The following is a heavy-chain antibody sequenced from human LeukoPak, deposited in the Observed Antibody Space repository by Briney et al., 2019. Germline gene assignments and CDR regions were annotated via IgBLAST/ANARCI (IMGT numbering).Heavy chain of an antibody. CDR1: GFTFSNFW. J-gene: IGHJ4*02. CDR2: IKQDETEK. CDR3: ARDPHSGSDFDY. V-gene: IGHV3-7*01. D-gene: IGHD3-22*01. Sequence: GESLRLSCTASGFTFSNFWMGWVRQAPGKGLEWVANIKQDETEKFYLGSVKGRFTISRDNAKNSLYLQMNSLRAEDTAVYYCARDPHSGSDFDYWGQGNLVTVSS.